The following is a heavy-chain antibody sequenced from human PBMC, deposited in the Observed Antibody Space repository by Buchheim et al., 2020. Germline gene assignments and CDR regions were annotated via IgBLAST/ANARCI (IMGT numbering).Heavy chain of an antibody. J-gene: IGHJ6*02. CDR3: ATYCTGGSCSFGYYYYGMDI. V-gene: IGHV5-10-1*03. D-gene: IGHD2-8*02. Sequence: EVQLVQSGAEVKKAGESLRISCKGSGYSFSTYWISWVRQMPGKGLEWMGRIDPSDSYATYSPSFQGHVTFSVDKSINTAYLQWNSLKASDTAKYYCATYCTGGSCSFGYYYYGMDIWDQGTT. CDR1: GYSFSTYW. CDR2: IDPSDSYA.